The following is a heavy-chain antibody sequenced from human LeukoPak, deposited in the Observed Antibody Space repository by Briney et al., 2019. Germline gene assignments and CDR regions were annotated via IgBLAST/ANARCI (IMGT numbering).Heavy chain of an antibody. CDR2: IYYSGST. D-gene: IGHD3-22*01. CDR1: GGSISSYY. V-gene: IGHV4-59*01. CDR3: ARVRDYYDSSGYLNYFDY. Sequence: SETLSLTCTVSGGSISSYYWSWIRQPPGKGLEWIGYIYYSGSTNYNPSLKSRVTISADTSKNQFSLKLSSVTAADTAVYYCARVRDYYDSSGYLNYFDYWGQGTLVTVSS. J-gene: IGHJ4*02.